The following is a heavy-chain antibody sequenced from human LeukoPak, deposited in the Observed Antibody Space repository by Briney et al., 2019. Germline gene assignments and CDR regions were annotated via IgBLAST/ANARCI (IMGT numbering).Heavy chain of an antibody. V-gene: IGHV3-23*01. CDR3: AKGSGGRGTAFDI. CDR2: ISGGGGST. Sequence: PGGSLRLSCAASAFTFSSYAMNWVRQAPGKGLEWVSGISGGGGSTYYADSVKGRFTISRDNSKNTMYLQMNSLRAEDTAVYYCAKGSGGRGTAFDIWGQGTMVTVSS. D-gene: IGHD3-10*01. J-gene: IGHJ3*02. CDR1: AFTFSSYA.